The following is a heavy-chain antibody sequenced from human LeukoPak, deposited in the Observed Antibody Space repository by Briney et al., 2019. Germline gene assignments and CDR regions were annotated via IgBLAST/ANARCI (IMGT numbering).Heavy chain of an antibody. V-gene: IGHV3-23*01. D-gene: IGHD3-22*01. CDR3: AELGLHQYDSSGHLSY. Sequence: GGSLRLSCAASGFTFGAYAMSWVRQVPGKGLEWVSSISISGEYISYTDSVKGRFTISRDNSKNALYLEMNNLRAEDTAVYYCAELGLHQYDSSGHLSYWGQGTLVTVSS. CDR2: ISISGEYI. CDR1: GFTFGAYA. J-gene: IGHJ4*02.